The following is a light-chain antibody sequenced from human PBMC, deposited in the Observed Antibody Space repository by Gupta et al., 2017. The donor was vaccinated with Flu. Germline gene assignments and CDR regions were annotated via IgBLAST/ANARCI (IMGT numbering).Light chain of an antibody. V-gene: IGLV7-46*01. J-gene: IGLJ3*02. CDR2: DTT. CDR1: TGAVTTSHY. Sequence: QTVVTQEPSLTVSPGGTVTLSRGSSTGAVTTSHYAYWFQQKPGQAPRTLIYDTTKKHSWTPARFSGSLLGGKAALTLSGAQADDEADYYCLLSYNGPRVFGGGTKLTVL. CDR3: LLSYNGPRV.